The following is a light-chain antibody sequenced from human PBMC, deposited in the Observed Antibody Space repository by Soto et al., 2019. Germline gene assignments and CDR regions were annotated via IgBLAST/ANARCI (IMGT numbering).Light chain of an antibody. CDR3: QQRSNWPPIT. CDR1: QSVGNY. J-gene: IGKJ5*01. V-gene: IGKV3-11*01. Sequence: EIVLTQSPATLSLSPGERATLSCRASQSVGNYLAWYQQKPGQAPRLLIYEAVNRANGIPARFSGSGSGTDFTLTISSLEPEDFAVYYCQQRSNWPPITFGQGTRLEIK. CDR2: EAV.